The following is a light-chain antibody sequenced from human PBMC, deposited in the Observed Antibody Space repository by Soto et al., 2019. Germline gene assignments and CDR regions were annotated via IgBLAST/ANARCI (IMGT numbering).Light chain of an antibody. J-gene: IGKJ1*01. CDR3: LQEYIYPWT. CDR2: AAS. CDR1: QDIRND. V-gene: IGKV1-6*01. Sequence: AIQMTQSPSSLSAFVGDRVTISCRASQDIRNDLGWYQQKPGKAPKLLIYAASKLQSGVPSRFSGSGTGTDFTLTISSRQPEDFATYYCLQEYIYPWTFGQGTKVDIK.